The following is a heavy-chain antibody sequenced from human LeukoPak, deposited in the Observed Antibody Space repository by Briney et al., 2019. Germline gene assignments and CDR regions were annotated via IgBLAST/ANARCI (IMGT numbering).Heavy chain of an antibody. CDR3: ATPSRGYYYGMDV. D-gene: IGHD1-26*01. J-gene: IGHJ6*02. V-gene: IGHV1-2*02. Sequence: ASVKVSCKASGYTFTGYYMHWGRQAPGQGLEWMGWINPNSGGTNYAQKFQGSVTTTREESITTAYMVLISLTSDDTAVYYCATPSRGYYYGMDVWGQGTTVTVSS. CDR1: GYTFTGYY. CDR2: INPNSGGT.